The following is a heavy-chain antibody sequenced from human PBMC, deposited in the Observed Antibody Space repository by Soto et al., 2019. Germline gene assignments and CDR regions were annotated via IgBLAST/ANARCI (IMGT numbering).Heavy chain of an antibody. D-gene: IGHD6-13*01. V-gene: IGHV3-33*01. Sequence: QVQLVESGGGVVQPGKSLRLSCEASGFAFSSYGMHWVRQAPGKGLEWVAVIWYDGSNEHYADSVKGRFTISRDNSPNTLYLQMNSLRPEDTAVYYCARYGPEAGIFLEYWGQGTLVTVSS. J-gene: IGHJ4*02. CDR2: IWYDGSNE. CDR1: GFAFSSYG. CDR3: ARYGPEAGIFLEY.